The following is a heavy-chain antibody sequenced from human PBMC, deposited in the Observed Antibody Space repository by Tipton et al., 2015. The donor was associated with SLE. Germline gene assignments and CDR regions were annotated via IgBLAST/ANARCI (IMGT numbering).Heavy chain of an antibody. J-gene: IGHJ3*02. CDR2: IYHSGTT. CDR3: TRGGCSSNSCYTGAFGI. D-gene: IGHD2-2*02. V-gene: IGHV4-38-2*02. CDR1: GYSIRTGYY. Sequence: TLSLTCTVSGYSIRTGYYWGWIRQPPGKGLEWIGTIYHSGTTYYNPSLQSRVTISVDTSKNQFSLKLSSVTAADTAVYYCTRGGCSSNSCYTGAFGIWGQGTMVTVSS.